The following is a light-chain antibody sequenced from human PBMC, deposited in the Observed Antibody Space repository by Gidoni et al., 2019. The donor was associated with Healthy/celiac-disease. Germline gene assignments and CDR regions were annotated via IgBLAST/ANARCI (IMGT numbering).Light chain of an antibody. CDR1: QSSSSW. CDR2: KAS. J-gene: IGKJ4*01. Sequence: DTQMTQYPSTLSASVGDRVTITCRASQSSSSWLAWYQPKPGKAPKLLIYKASSLESGVPSRFSGSGSGTEFTLTISSLQPDDFATYYCQQYNSPALTFXGXTKVEIK. CDR3: QQYNSPALT. V-gene: IGKV1-5*03.